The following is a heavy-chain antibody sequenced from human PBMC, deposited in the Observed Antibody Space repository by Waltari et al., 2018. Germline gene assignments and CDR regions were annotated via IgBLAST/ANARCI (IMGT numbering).Heavy chain of an antibody. CDR1: GYTFTSFD. CDR3: ARGNGYDNSGYSAYGPYPDY. V-gene: IGHV1-8*01. CDR2: MNPNIGYI. J-gene: IGHJ4*02. D-gene: IGHD3-22*01. Sequence: QVQLVQSGAEVKKPGASVKVSCKASGYTFTSFDINWVRQATGQGLEWMGWMNPNIGYIGYAQKFQGRVTITRNTSISTAYMELSTLRSEDTAVYYCARGNGYDNSGYSAYGPYPDYWGQGTLVTVSS.